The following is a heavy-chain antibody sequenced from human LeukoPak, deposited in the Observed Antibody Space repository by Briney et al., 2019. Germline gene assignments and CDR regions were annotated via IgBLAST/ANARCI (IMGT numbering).Heavy chain of an antibody. CDR1: GGSVSSGSYY. J-gene: IGHJ4*02. V-gene: IGHV4-61*02. CDR2: IYTSGST. Sequence: SQTLSLTCTVSGGSVSSGSYYWSWIRQPAGKGLEWIGRIYTSGSTNHNPSLKSRVTISVDTSKNQFSLKLSSVTAADTAVYYCARDSGWYYFDYWGQGTLVTVSS. D-gene: IGHD6-19*01. CDR3: ARDSGWYYFDY.